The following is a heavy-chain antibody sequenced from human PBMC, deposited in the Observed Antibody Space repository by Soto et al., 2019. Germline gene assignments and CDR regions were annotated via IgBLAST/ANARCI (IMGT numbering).Heavy chain of an antibody. CDR2: IYHSGST. CDR3: ARAHGSGWGAFDI. J-gene: IGHJ3*02. V-gene: IGHV4-30-2*01. CDR1: AGSLSRGGYS. Sequence: TLSLTCAVSAGSLSRGGYSWSWIRQQPGKGLEWIGYIYHSGSTYYNPSLKSRVTISVDRSKNQFSLKLSSVTAADTAVYYCARAHGSGWGAFDIWGQGTMVT. D-gene: IGHD3-10*01.